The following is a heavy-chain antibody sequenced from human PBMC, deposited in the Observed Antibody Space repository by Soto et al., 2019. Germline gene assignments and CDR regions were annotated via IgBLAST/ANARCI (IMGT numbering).Heavy chain of an antibody. CDR1: GDSVSSNSAA. CDR3: ARAPGYDHYHYYGMDV. Sequence: SQTLSLTCAISGDSVSSNSAAWNWIRQSPSRGLEWLGRTYYRSKWYNDYAVSVNSRITINPDTSKNQFSLQTNSVTPEDTAVYYCARAPGYDHYHYYGMDVWGQGTTVTVSS. D-gene: IGHD3-3*01. J-gene: IGHJ6*02. V-gene: IGHV6-1*01. CDR2: TYYRSKWYN.